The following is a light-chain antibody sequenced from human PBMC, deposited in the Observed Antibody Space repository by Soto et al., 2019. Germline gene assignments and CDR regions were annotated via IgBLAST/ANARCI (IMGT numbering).Light chain of an antibody. CDR2: GAS. Sequence: EIVMTQSPATLSVSPGERATLSCRASQSVSSNLAWYQQKPGQAPRLLIYGASTRATGIPARFSGSGSGTDFTLTISSLQSEDFAVYYWQQYNNWPVGTFGRGTKVEIK. CDR1: QSVSSN. V-gene: IGKV3-15*01. J-gene: IGKJ1*01. CDR3: QQYNNWPVGT.